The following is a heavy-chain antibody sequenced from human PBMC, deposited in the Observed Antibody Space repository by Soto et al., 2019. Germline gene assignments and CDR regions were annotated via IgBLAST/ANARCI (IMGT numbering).Heavy chain of an antibody. Sequence: QVQLVQSGAEVKKPGASVKVSCKASGYTFTSYGVSWVRQAPGQGPAWMGWISANNGNTNYAQKLQGRVTMTTDTSTSTAYLDRRSLRSDDTAVYYCARDRGSYALDYWGQGTLVTVSS. CDR2: ISANNGNT. J-gene: IGHJ4*02. CDR3: ARDRGSYALDY. D-gene: IGHD1-26*01. CDR1: GYTFTSYG. V-gene: IGHV1-18*01.